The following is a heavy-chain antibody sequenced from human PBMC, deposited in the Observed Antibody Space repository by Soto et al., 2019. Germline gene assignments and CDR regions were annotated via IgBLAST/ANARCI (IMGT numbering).Heavy chain of an antibody. CDR2: ISSSSTFI. Sequence: EVQLVESGGGLVKPGESLRLSCAASGFIFRAYSMTWVRQAPGKGLEWVAFISSSSTFIDYGDSLKGRFTISRDNAKNSLYLQMNSLRAGDTAVYYCASVMGDYNDYEFSFDYWGQGALVTVSA. J-gene: IGHJ4*02. CDR3: ASVMGDYNDYEFSFDY. CDR1: GFIFRAYS. D-gene: IGHD4-17*01. V-gene: IGHV3-21*01.